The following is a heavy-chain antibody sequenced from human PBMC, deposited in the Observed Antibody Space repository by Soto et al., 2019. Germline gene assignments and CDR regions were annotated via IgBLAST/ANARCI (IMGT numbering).Heavy chain of an antibody. Sequence: ASVKVSCKASGYTFTGYYMHWVRQAPGQGLEWMGWINPNSGGTNYAQKFQGRVTMTRDTSISTAYMELSRLRSDDTAVYYCARLGLGYCSGGSCPTYNYGMDVWGQVTTVTVSS. J-gene: IGHJ6*02. D-gene: IGHD2-15*01. CDR3: ARLGLGYCSGGSCPTYNYGMDV. CDR2: INPNSGGT. V-gene: IGHV1-2*02. CDR1: GYTFTGYY.